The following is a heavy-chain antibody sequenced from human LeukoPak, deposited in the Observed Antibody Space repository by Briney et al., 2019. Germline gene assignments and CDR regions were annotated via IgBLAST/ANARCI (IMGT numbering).Heavy chain of an antibody. Sequence: SETLSLTCTVPGGPISSNSYYWGWIRLPPGKGLEWIGNIYFTGSTYYNPSLKSRVTISVDTSKNQFSLKLRSVTAADTAVYYCARARRQWLVGAHIRGDNPPYYYDYWGQGILVTVSS. CDR2: IYFTGST. J-gene: IGHJ4*02. CDR1: GGPISSNSYY. V-gene: IGHV4-39*07. D-gene: IGHD6-19*01. CDR3: ARARRQWLVGAHIRGDNPPYYYDY.